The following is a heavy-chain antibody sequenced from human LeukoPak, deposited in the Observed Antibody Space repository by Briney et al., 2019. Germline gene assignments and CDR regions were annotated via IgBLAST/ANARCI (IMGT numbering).Heavy chain of an antibody. D-gene: IGHD3-22*01. J-gene: IGHJ4*02. CDR3: AKDVYYYDSSGSSTFDY. Sequence: GGPLRFPGAAPGFTFSSYGLHGSPQAPAKGLEGVEVIWYDGSNKYYADSVKGRFTISRDNSKNTLYLQMNSLRAEDTAVYYCAKDVYYYDSSGSSTFDYWGQGTLVTVSS. CDR1: GFTFSSYG. CDR2: IWYDGSNK. V-gene: IGHV3-33*06.